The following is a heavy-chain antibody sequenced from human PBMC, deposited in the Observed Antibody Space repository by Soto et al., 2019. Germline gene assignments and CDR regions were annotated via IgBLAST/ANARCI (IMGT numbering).Heavy chain of an antibody. Sequence: SETLSLTCTVSGGSISSYYWSWIRQPPGKGLEWIGYIYYSGSTNYNPSLKSRVTISVDTSKNQFSLKLSSVTAADTAVYYCARRIKHYYGMDVWGQGTTVTSP. CDR3: ARRIKHYYGMDV. CDR2: IYYSGST. V-gene: IGHV4-59*08. D-gene: IGHD5-18*01. J-gene: IGHJ6*02. CDR1: GGSISSYY.